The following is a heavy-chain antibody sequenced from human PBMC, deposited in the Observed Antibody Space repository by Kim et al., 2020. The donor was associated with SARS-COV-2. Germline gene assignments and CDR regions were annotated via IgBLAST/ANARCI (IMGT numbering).Heavy chain of an antibody. D-gene: IGHD6-19*01. J-gene: IGHJ5*02. CDR2: EE. V-gene: IGHV3-7*01. Sequence: EEHYVESVNGRFTSSRDNDRNSLYLQMNSLRVEDTALYFCARGSGWLSDAWGQGTLVTVSS. CDR3: ARGSGWLSDA.